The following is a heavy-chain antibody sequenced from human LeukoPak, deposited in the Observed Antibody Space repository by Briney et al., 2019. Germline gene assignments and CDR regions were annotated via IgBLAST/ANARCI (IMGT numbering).Heavy chain of an antibody. J-gene: IGHJ5*02. D-gene: IGHD2-15*01. CDR1: GFTVSSNN. Sequence: GGSLRLSCAASGFTVSSNNMSWVRQAPGKGLEWVSVIYSGGSTYYADSVKGRFTISRDNSKNTLYLQMNSLRAEDTAVYYCARSPLYGGSWSQNWFDPWGQGTLVTVSS. CDR3: ARSPLYGGSWSQNWFDP. V-gene: IGHV3-66*02. CDR2: IYSGGST.